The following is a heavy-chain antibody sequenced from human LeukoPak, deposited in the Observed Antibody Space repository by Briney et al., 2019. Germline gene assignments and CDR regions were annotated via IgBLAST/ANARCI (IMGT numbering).Heavy chain of an antibody. J-gene: IGHJ4*02. CDR1: GFTFGNYA. Sequence: GGSLRLSCAASGFTFGNYAMKWVRQAPGKGLEWVSLISGSGGSTYYSDSVKGRFTISRDNSKNTLYLQMNSLRPEDTAIYYCAKSTRGYSYHYYFDYWGQGTLVTVSS. CDR3: AKSTRGYSYHYYFDY. V-gene: IGHV3-23*01. CDR2: ISGSGGST. D-gene: IGHD5-18*01.